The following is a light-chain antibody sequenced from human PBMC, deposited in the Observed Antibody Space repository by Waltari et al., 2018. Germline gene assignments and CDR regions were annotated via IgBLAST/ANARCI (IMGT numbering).Light chain of an antibody. Sequence: FVLTESPSVSGAPGHRVTIYCPGSSSTIGDDYDVHWYKQLPGAAPQVVISRNKNQPPGVLDRFSAANSGTSAAPFITGLQAEDEADDYCQSDDGTRTAWVFGGGTRVTVL. J-gene: IGLJ2*01. CDR2: RNK. CDR1: SSTIGDDYD. V-gene: IGLV1-40*01. CDR3: QSDDGTRTAWV.